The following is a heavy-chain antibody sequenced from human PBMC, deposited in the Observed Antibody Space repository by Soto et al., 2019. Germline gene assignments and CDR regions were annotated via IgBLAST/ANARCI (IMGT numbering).Heavy chain of an antibody. CDR1: GGSFSGYY. Sequence: SETLSLTCAVYGGSFSGYYCSWIRQPPGKGLEWIGEINHSGSTDYNPSLKSRVTISVDTSKNQFSLKLSSVTAADTAVYYCARTSWYYDFWSGPGFLYGMDVWGQGTTVTVSS. V-gene: IGHV4-34*01. CDR3: ARTSWYYDFWSGPGFLYGMDV. J-gene: IGHJ6*02. D-gene: IGHD3-3*01. CDR2: INHSGST.